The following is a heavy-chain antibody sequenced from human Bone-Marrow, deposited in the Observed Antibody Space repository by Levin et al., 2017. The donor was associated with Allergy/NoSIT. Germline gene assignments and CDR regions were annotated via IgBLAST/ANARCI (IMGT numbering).Heavy chain of an antibody. D-gene: IGHD6-13*01. CDR2: IYDNGNN. V-gene: IGHV4-59*08. CDR3: ARLWSSRWETTDV. J-gene: IGHJ4*02. CDR1: GGSLRGYY. Sequence: SETLSLTCNVSGGSLRGYYWSWVRQPPGKGLEWIGHIYDNGNNNYSPSLESRVTLSVDTSKNQLSLRLKSWTAADTRVVFGARLWSSRWETTDVWGQGTLVPVSS.